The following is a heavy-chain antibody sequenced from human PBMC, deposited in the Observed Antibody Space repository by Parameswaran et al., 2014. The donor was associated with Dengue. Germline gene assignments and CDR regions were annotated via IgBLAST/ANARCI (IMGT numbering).Heavy chain of an antibody. CDR2: ISAYNGNT. CDR3: ARDDEYQLLKGDY. V-gene: IGHV1-18*01. J-gene: IGHJ4*02. CDR1: ISS. Sequence: ISSARLVRQAPGQGLEWMGWISAYNGNTNYAQKLRGRVTMTTDTSTSTAYMELRSLRSDDTAVYYCARDDEYQLLKGDYWGQGTTVTVSS. D-gene: IGHD2-2*01.